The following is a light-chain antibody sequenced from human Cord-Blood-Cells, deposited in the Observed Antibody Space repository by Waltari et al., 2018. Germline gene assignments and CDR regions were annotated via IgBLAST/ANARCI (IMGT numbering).Light chain of an antibody. V-gene: IGLV2-23*01. CDR3: CSYAGSSTVV. Sequence: QSALTQPASVSGSPGQSITISCTGTSSDVGSYTLVSWYQQHPGKAPKLMIYEGSKRPSGVSNRFSGSKSGNTASLTISGLQAEDKADYYCCSYAGSSTVVFGGGTKLTVL. CDR2: EGS. J-gene: IGLJ2*01. CDR1: SSDVGSYTL.